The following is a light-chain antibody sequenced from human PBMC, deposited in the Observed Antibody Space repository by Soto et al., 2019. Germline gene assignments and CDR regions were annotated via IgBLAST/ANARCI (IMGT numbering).Light chain of an antibody. CDR3: MEALETSPYA. V-gene: IGKV2-28*01. CDR2: LGF. J-gene: IGKJ2*01. Sequence: DIVLTQSPLSLSVTPGEPASISCRSSQSLLHSNGYNYLDWYLQKPGQSPQLLIYLGFNRACGDPTSLSGTGSSTDFKQKIIRVEADDDGVYYCMEALETSPYAFGQGNKVEIK. CDR1: QSLLHSNGYNY.